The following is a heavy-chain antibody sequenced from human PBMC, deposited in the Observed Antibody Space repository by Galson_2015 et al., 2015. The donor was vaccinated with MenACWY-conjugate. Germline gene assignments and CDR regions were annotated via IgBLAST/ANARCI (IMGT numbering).Heavy chain of an antibody. V-gene: IGHV5-51*03. CDR1: GYSFTSYW. Sequence: QSGAEVKKPGESQKISCKGSGYSFTSYWIGWVRQMPGKGLEWMGIVYPGDSETRYSPSFQGQVTISADKSISTAYLQWSSLKASDTAMYYCARGGFTYGDAFDIWGQGAMVTVSS. CDR2: VYPGDSET. CDR3: ARGGFTYGDAFDI. J-gene: IGHJ3*02. D-gene: IGHD5-18*01.